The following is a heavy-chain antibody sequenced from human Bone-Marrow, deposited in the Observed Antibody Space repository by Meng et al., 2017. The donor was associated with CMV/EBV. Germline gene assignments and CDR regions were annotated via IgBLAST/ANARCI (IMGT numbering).Heavy chain of an antibody. D-gene: IGHD3-3*01. CDR2: IYYSGST. CDR3: ARHGLYDFWSGYYAG. Sequence: SETLSLTCTVSGGSISSSSYYWGWIRQPPGKGLEWIGSIYYSGSTYYNPSLKSRVTISVDTSKNQFSLKLSSVTAADTAVYYCARHGLYDFWSGYYAGWGQGTLVTVSS. CDR1: GGSISSSSYY. J-gene: IGHJ4*02. V-gene: IGHV4-39*01.